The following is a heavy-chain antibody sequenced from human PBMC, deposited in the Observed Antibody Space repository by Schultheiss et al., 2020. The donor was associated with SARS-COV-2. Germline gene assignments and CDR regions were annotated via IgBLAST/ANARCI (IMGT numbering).Heavy chain of an antibody. V-gene: IGHV4-59*12. CDR3: ARSSSGWFGDAFDI. CDR2: IYYSGST. J-gene: IGHJ3*02. D-gene: IGHD6-19*01. Sequence: SETLSLTCTVSGGSISGYYWSWIRQSPGRGLEWLGYIYYSGSTNYNPSLKSRVTISVDTSKNQFSLKLSSVTAADTAVYYCARSSSGWFGDAFDIWGQGTMVTVSS. CDR1: GGSISGYY.